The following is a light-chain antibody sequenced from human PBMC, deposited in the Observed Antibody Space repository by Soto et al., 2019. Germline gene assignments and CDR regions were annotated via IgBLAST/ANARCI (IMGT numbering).Light chain of an antibody. CDR2: EVS. Sequence: QSVLTQPASVSGPPGQSITISCTGTSSDVGGYNSVSWYQQHPGKAPKLMIYEVSNRPSGVSNRFSGSKSGSTASLTISGLRAEDESDYYCSSYTSSSTPCVFGTGTKVTVL. J-gene: IGLJ1*01. V-gene: IGLV2-14*01. CDR1: SSDVGGYNS. CDR3: SSYTSSSTPCV.